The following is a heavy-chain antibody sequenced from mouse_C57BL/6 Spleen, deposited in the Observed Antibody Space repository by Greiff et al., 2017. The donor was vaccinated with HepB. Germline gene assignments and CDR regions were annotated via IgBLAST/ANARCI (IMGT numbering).Heavy chain of an antibody. CDR2: IDPETGGT. Sequence: QVQLQQSGAELVRPGASVTLSCKASGYTFTDYEMHWVKQTPVHGLEWIGAIDPETGGTAYNQKFKGKAILTADKSSSTAYMELRSLTSEDSAVYYCTRQLPYYYAMDYWGQGTSVTVSS. CDR3: TRQLPYYYAMDY. V-gene: IGHV1-15*01. CDR1: GYTFTDYE. J-gene: IGHJ4*01. D-gene: IGHD1-1*01.